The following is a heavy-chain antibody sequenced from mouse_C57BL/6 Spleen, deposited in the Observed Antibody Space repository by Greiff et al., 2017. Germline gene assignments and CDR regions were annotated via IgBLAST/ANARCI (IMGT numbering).Heavy chain of an antibody. CDR3: ARVVITTDAMDY. CDR1: GYTFTSYW. D-gene: IGHD1-1*01. J-gene: IGHJ4*01. V-gene: IGHV1-53*01. CDR2: INPSNGGT. Sequence: QVQLQQPGTELVKPGASVKLSCKASGYTFTSYWMHWVKPRPGQGLEWIGIINPSNGGTNYNEKFKSKATLTVDKSSSTAYMQLSSLTSEDSAVYYCARVVITTDAMDYWGQGTSVTVSS.